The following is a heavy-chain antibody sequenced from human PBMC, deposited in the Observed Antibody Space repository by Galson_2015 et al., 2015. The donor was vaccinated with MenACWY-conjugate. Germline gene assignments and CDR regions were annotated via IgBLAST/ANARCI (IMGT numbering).Heavy chain of an antibody. J-gene: IGHJ4*02. CDR1: GSTFTNYY. CDR2: INPSGGDT. CDR3: ATVLAAAGDFDY. V-gene: IGHV1-46*04. D-gene: IGHD6-13*01. Sequence: SVKVSCKASGSTFTNYYIHWVRQAPGQGLEWMGIINPSGGDTTYAQKLQGRVTMTRDTSTSTVYMELSSLRSEDTAVYYCATVLAAAGDFDYWGQGTLVTVSS.